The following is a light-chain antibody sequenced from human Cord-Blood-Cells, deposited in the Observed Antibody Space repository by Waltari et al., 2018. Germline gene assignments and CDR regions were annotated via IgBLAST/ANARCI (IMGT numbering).Light chain of an antibody. V-gene: IGKV3-20*01. J-gene: IGKJ1*01. Sequence: EIVLTQSPGTLTLSPGERATLFCRASQSVSSSYLAWYQQKPAQVPRLLIYGASSRATGIPDRFSGSWSGTDFTLTISRLEPEDLAVYYCQQYGRSPRTFGQGTKVEIK. CDR2: GAS. CDR3: QQYGRSPRT. CDR1: QSVSSSY.